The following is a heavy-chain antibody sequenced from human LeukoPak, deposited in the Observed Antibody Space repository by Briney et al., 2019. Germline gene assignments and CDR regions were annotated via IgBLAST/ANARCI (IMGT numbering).Heavy chain of an antibody. CDR2: ISSSGSTI. V-gene: IGHV3-48*03. CDR1: GFTFSSYE. D-gene: IGHD3-22*01. CDR3: ARIYDSSDY. Sequence: PGGSLRLSCAASGFTFSSYEMNWVRQAPGKGLEWVSYISSSGSTIYYADSVKGRFTISRDNAKNSLYLQMSSLRAEDTAVYYCARIYDSSDYWGQGTLVTVSS. J-gene: IGHJ4*02.